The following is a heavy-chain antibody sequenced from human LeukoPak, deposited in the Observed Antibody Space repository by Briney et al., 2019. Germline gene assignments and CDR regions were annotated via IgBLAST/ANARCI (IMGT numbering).Heavy chain of an antibody. D-gene: IGHD1-1*01. CDR3: ARITTGTIDY. Sequence: GGSLRLSCAASGFTVSSNYMTWVRQAPGKGLEWVSVIYSGGSTYYADSVKGRLTISRDNSKNTLYLQMNSLRAEDTAVYYCARITTGTIDYWGQGTLVTVSS. J-gene: IGHJ4*02. CDR1: GFTVSSNY. CDR2: IYSGGST. V-gene: IGHV3-53*01.